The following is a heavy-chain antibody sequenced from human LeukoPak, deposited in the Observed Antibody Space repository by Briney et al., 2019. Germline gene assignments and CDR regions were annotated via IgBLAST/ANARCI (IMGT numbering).Heavy chain of an antibody. CDR2: VSAYNGNT. D-gene: IGHD3-10*01. CDR1: GYTFTSYG. Sequence: ASVKVSCKASGYTFTSYGISWVRQAPGQGLEWMGWVSAYNGNTNYAQKLQGRDTMTTDTSTSTAYMELRSLRSDDTAVYYCARDTDTIITMPVGYWGQGTLVTVSS. J-gene: IGHJ4*02. V-gene: IGHV1-18*01. CDR3: ARDTDTIITMPVGY.